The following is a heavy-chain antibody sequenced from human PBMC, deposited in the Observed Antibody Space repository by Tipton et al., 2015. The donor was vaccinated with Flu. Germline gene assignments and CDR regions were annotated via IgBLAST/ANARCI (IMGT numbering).Heavy chain of an antibody. CDR3: VRDRGADIGSPNY. CDR1: GFTVGSND. D-gene: IGHD1-26*01. V-gene: IGHV3-9*01. CDR2: ISSNSGRI. J-gene: IGHJ4*02. Sequence: SLRLSCAVSGFTVGSNDMNWVRQAPGKGLEWVSGISSNSGRIGYADSVKGRFTISRDNAKNSLYLQMDSLRVEDTAFYYCVRDRGADIGSPNYWGQGTLVTVSS.